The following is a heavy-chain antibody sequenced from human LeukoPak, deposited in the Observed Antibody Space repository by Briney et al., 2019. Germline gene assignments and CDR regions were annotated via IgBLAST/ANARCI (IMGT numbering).Heavy chain of an antibody. CDR1: GGSISSGGYY. CDR3: ARASTGRPSFAFY. D-gene: IGHD1-1*01. CDR2: IYYSGST. V-gene: IGHV4-31*03. J-gene: IGHJ4*02. Sequence: SETLSLTCTVSGGSISSGGYYWSWIRQHPGKGLEWIGYIYYSGSTYYNPSLKSRVTISVDTSKNQFSLKLSSVTAADTAVYYCARASTGRPSFAFYWGQGTLVTVSS.